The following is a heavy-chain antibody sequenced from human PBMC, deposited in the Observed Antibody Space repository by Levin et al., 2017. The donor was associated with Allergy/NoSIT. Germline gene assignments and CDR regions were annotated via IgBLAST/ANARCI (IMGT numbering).Heavy chain of an antibody. CDR2: IYYSGST. Sequence: SQTLSLTCTVSGDSISSSSYYWGWIRQPPGKGLECIGTIYYSGSTYYNPSLESRVTISVDTSRNQFSLKLSSVTAADTAVYYCARSYLYYDILTGYYSDAFDIWGQGTMVSVSA. CDR1: GDSISSSSYY. J-gene: IGHJ3*02. CDR3: ARSYLYYDILTGYYSDAFDI. V-gene: IGHV4-39*01. D-gene: IGHD3-9*01.